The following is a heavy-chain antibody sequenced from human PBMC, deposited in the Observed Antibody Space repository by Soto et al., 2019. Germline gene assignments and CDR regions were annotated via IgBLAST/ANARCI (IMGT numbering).Heavy chain of an antibody. J-gene: IGHJ6*02. V-gene: IGHV4-59*08. Sequence: QVQLQESGPGLVKSSETLSLTCSVSGGSITSHYCSWFRQPPGKGLEWIGYINHSGLTSYNPSLKSRVTMSVDTSKNQFSLKVNSVTAADTALYHCARQGFGQLHGLVDVWGPGTTVTVSS. CDR1: GGSITSHY. CDR3: ARQGFGQLHGLVDV. CDR2: INHSGLT. D-gene: IGHD3-10*01.